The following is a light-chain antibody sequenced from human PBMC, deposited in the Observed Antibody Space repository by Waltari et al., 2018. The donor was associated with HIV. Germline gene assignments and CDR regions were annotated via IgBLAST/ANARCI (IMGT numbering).Light chain of an antibody. V-gene: IGLV2-14*01. J-gene: IGLJ3*02. CDR3: SSYTSISTLV. CDR2: EVS. Sequence: QSALTQPASVSGSPGQSITISCTGTSSDVGRYDYVSWYQQHPGEAPEFMIYEVSNRPSGVSNRFSGSKSGNTASLTISGLQAEDEADYYCSSYTSISTLVFGGGTKLTVL. CDR1: SSDVGRYDY.